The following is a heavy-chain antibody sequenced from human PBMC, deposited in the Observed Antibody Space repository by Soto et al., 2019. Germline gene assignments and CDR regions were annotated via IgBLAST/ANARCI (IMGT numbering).Heavy chain of an antibody. J-gene: IGHJ4*02. Sequence: QVQLVESGGGVVQPGRSLRLSWAATGFSFSTHAMYGVRQAPGKGLAWVAVISFAGGIKYYADAVTSRFTISRDNAKNPVLLQTTSLRPEDTAVYFCVRDNGWIIGPGTGYIDYWGQGALVTVSS. CDR2: ISFAGGIK. D-gene: IGHD6-13*01. CDR3: VRDNGWIIGPGTGYIDY. V-gene: IGHV3-30*03. CDR1: GFSFSTHA.